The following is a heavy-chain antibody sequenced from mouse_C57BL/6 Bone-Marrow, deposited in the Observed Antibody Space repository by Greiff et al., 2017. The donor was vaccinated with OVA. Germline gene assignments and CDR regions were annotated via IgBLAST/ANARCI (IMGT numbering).Heavy chain of an antibody. CDR1: GYTFTNYW. V-gene: IGHV1-63*01. J-gene: IGHJ4*01. CDR3: ARMNLYYAMDY. Sequence: QVQLQQSGAELVRPGTSVKMSCKASGYTFTNYWIGWAKQRPGHGLEWIGDIYPGGGYTNYNEKFKGKATLTADKSSSTAYMQFSSLTSEDSAIYYCARMNLYYAMDYWGQGTSVTVSS. CDR2: IYPGGGYT.